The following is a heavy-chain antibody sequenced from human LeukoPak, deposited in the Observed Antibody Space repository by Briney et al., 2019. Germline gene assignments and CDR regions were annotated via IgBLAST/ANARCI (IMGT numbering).Heavy chain of an antibody. CDR2: IYYSGST. V-gene: IGHV4-39*01. CDR1: GGSISSSSYY. J-gene: IGHJ6*02. D-gene: IGHD2-2*01. Sequence: SETLSLTCTVSGGSISSSSYYWGWIRQPPGKGLEWIGSIYYSGSTDYNPSLKSRVTISVDTSKNQFSLKLSSVTAADTAVYYCAGVPAAYYYYYGMDVWGQGTTVTVSS. CDR3: AGVPAAYYYYYGMDV.